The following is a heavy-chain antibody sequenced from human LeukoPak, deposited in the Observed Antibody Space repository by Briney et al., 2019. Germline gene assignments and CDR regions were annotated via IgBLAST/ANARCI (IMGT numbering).Heavy chain of an antibody. J-gene: IGHJ4*02. CDR1: GFTFSTFA. V-gene: IGHV3-23*01. CDR2: IFPSGGEI. CDR3: ATYRRVLLPFES. D-gene: IGHD2-8*02. Sequence: GGSLRLSCAASGFTFSTFAMIWVRQPPGKGLEWVSSIFPSGGEIHYADSVRGRFTISRDNSKSTLSLQMNSLRAEDTAIYYCATYRRVLLPFESWGQGTLVTVSS.